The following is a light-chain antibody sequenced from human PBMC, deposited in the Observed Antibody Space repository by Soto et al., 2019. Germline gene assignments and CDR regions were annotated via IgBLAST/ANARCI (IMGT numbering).Light chain of an antibody. CDR1: QGVSKRY. CDR2: GAS. Sequence: EIVLTQSPGPPSLSPRAKAPLSCRGSQGVSKRYIAWYQPKPGQAPRLLIYGASSRATGIPDRFSGSGSGTDFTLTISRLEPEDFAVYCCQQYGSSPWTFGQGTTVEFK. CDR3: QQYGSSPWT. V-gene: IGKV3-20*01. J-gene: IGKJ1*01.